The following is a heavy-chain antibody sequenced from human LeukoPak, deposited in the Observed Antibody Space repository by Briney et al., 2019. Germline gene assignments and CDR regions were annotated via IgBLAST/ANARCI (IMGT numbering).Heavy chain of an antibody. CDR2: SDGSSK. Sequence: SDGSSKYYGDSVKGRFIISRDSSENMLHLQMNSLRAEDTAVYYCASWRGSGSGSFSGPLDYWGQGTLVTVSS. CDR3: ASWRGSGSGSFSGPLDY. D-gene: IGHD3-10*01. V-gene: IGHV3-30-3*01. J-gene: IGHJ4*02.